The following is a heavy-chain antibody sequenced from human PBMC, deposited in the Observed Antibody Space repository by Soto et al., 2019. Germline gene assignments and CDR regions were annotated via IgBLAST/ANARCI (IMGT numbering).Heavy chain of an antibody. CDR3: AQILIPNGGSRGAVDY. Sequence: QITLKESGPTLVKPTQTLTLTCTFSGFSLSTSGVGVGWIRQPPGKALEWLALIYWDDDKRYSPSLKSRLTITNDPAKNQGVLTMPNMDPVDPATYYCAQILIPNGGSRGAVDYWGQGTLVTVSS. D-gene: IGHD7-27*01. V-gene: IGHV2-5*02. J-gene: IGHJ4*02. CDR2: IYWDDDK. CDR1: GFSLSTSGVG.